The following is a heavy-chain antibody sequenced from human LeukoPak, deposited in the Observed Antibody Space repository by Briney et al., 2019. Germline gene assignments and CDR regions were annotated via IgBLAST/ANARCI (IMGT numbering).Heavy chain of an antibody. CDR2: IYYSGST. CDR3: ARWELLHNWFDP. CDR1: GGSISSGGYY. D-gene: IGHD1-26*01. V-gene: IGHV4-31*03. J-gene: IGHJ5*02. Sequence: SETLSLTCTVSGGSISSGGYYWSWIRQHPGKGLEWIGYIYYSGSTYYNPSLKSRVTISVDTSKSQFSLKLSSVTAADTAVYYCARWELLHNWFDPWGQGTLVTVSS.